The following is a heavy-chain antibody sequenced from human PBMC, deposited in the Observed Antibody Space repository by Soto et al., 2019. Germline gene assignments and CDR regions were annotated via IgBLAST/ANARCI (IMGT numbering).Heavy chain of an antibody. CDR3: AKDEYSSSSSYGMDV. V-gene: IGHV3-23*01. CDR1: GFTFSSYA. CDR2: ISGSGGST. Sequence: GGSLSLSCAASGFTFSSYAMSWVRQAPGKGLEWVSAISGSGGSTYYADSVKGRFTISRDNSKNTLYLQMNSLRAEDTAVYYCAKDEYSSSSSYGMDVWGQGTTVTVSS. D-gene: IGHD6-6*01. J-gene: IGHJ6*02.